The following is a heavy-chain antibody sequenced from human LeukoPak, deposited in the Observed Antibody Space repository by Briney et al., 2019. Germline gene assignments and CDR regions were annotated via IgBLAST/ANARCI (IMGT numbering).Heavy chain of an antibody. Sequence: ASVKVSCKASEYTFTGYYMHWVRQAPGQGLEWMGWINPNSGGTNYAQKFQGRVTMTRDTSISTAYMELSRLRSDDTAVYYCARRFSLSGYSYGDHDAFDIWGQGTMVTVSS. V-gene: IGHV1-2*02. CDR3: ARRFSLSGYSYGDHDAFDI. CDR2: INPNSGGT. D-gene: IGHD5-18*01. J-gene: IGHJ3*02. CDR1: EYTFTGYY.